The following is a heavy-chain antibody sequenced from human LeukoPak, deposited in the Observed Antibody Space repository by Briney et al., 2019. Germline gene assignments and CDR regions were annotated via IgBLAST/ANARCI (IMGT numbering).Heavy chain of an antibody. Sequence: GGSLRLSCAASGFTFDSYSMNWVHQAPGKGLEWVSYISSSSSTMYYADSVKGRFTISRDNAKNSLYLQMNSLRAEDTAVYYCARAVCSSTSCSRLVDYWGQGTLVTVSS. D-gene: IGHD2-2*01. CDR2: ISSSSSTM. CDR3: ARAVCSSTSCSRLVDY. CDR1: GFTFDSYS. V-gene: IGHV3-48*04. J-gene: IGHJ4*02.